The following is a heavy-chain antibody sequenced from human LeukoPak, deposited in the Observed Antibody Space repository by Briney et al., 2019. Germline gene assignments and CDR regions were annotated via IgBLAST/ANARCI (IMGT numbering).Heavy chain of an antibody. Sequence: SETLSLTCTVSGGSISYYYWSWIRQPPGKGLEWIGYIYYDGSTNYNPSLKSRLTISVDTSKNQFSLRLTSVTAADTAVYYFARGLKSSIYYFDLWGRGTLVTVSS. V-gene: IGHV4-59*01. CDR2: IYYDGST. D-gene: IGHD6-13*01. J-gene: IGHJ2*01. CDR3: ARGLKSSIYYFDL. CDR1: GGSISYYY.